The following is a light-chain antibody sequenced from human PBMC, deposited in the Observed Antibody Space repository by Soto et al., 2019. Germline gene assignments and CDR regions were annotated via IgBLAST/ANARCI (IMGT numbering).Light chain of an antibody. V-gene: IGLV1-40*01. CDR1: SSNIGAGYD. J-gene: IGLJ2*01. CDR2: GNS. CDR3: QSYDSSLSGLGV. Sequence: QSVLTQPPSVSGAPGQRVTISCTGSSSNIGAGYDVHWYQQLPGTAPKLLIYGNSNRPSGVPDRFSGSKSGTSASLAITGLQAEDEADYYCQSYDSSLSGLGVFGGGTTLTVL.